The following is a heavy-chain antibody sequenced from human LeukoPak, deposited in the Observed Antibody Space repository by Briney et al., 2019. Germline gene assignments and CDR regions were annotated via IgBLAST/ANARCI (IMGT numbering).Heavy chain of an antibody. Sequence: GGSLRLSCTASGLIFSGSWMAWIRQAPGKGLEWVAIIKKDGSEKYYVDSMKGRFTISRDNAKNSLFLQMNSLRAEDTAVYYCARGRTWNYFDYWGQGTLVTVSS. CDR2: IKKDGSEK. J-gene: IGHJ4*02. CDR1: GLIFSGSW. D-gene: IGHD1-1*01. CDR3: ARGRTWNYFDY. V-gene: IGHV3-7*04.